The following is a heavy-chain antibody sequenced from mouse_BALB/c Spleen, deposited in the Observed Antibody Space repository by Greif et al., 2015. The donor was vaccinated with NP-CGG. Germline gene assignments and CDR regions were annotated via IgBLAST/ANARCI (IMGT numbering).Heavy chain of an antibody. J-gene: IGHJ1*01. Sequence: EVKLVESGGGLVKPGGSLKLSCAASGFTFSSYAMSWVRQTPEKRLEWVATISSGGSYTYYPDSVKGRFTISRDNAKNTLYLQMSSLRSEDTAMYYCARDYGSSYDWYFDVWGAGTTVTVSS. V-gene: IGHV5-9-3*01. D-gene: IGHD1-1*01. CDR1: GFTFSSYA. CDR3: ARDYGSSYDWYFDV. CDR2: ISSGGSYT.